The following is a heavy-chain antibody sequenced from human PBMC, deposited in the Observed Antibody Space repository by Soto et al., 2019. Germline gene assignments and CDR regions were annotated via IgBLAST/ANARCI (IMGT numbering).Heavy chain of an antibody. J-gene: IGHJ4*02. V-gene: IGHV4-31*02. CDR2: IYYSGST. D-gene: IGHD2-15*01. Sequence: SEALSLTWTVSGGSISSGGYYWSWIRQHPGKGLEWIGYIYYSGSTYYNPSLKSRVTMSVDTSKNQFFLKLTSVTTADTAVYHCARYYCPHGISYSFHFWGQGTLVTVSS. CDR3: ARYYCPHGISYSFHF. CDR1: GGSISSGGYY.